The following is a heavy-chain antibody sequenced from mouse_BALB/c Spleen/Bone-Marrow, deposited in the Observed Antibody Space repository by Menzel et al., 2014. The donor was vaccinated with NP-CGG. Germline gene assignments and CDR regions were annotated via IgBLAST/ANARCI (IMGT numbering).Heavy chain of an antibody. CDR2: INPNSGGT. J-gene: IGHJ2*01. CDR1: GYTFTEYT. CDR3: ARAYRYDGEDFDS. V-gene: IGHV1-18*01. D-gene: IGHD2-14*01. Sequence: VQLQQSGPELVKPGASVKISCKTSGYTFTEYTMYWVKQSHGKSLEWVGSINPNSGGTNYNQKFKGKATLTVDKSSSTAYMELRSLTSEDSAVYYCARAYRYDGEDFDSWGQGTTLTVSS.